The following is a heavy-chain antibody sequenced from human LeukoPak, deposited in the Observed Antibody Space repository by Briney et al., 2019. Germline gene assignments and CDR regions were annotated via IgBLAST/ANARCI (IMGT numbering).Heavy chain of an antibody. CDR1: GGSISSYY. V-gene: IGHV4-59*01. CDR2: IYYSGST. D-gene: IGHD6-13*01. J-gene: IGHJ6*02. Sequence: SETLSLTCTVSGGSISSYYWSWIRQPPGKGLEWIGYIYYSGSTNYNPSLKSRVTISVDTSKNQFSLKLSSVTAADTAVYYRARGPDSSSWSLSYYYGMDVWGQGTTVTVSS. CDR3: ARGPDSSSWSLSYYYGMDV.